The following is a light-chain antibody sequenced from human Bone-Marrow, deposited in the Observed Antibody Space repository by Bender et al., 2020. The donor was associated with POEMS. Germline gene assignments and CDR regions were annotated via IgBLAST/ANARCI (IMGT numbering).Light chain of an antibody. CDR2: QDS. V-gene: IGLV3-1*01. CDR3: QAWDSSTAV. J-gene: IGLJ1*01. Sequence: SYELTQPPSVSVSPGQTATITCSGDKLGDKYACWYQQKPGQSPVLVMYQDSQRPSGIPERFSGSNSGNTATLTISGTQAMDEAAYYCQAWDSSTAVFGTGTKVTVL. CDR1: KLGDKY.